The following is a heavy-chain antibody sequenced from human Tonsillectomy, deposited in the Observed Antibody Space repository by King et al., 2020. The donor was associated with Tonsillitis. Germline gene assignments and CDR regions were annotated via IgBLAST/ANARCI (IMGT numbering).Heavy chain of an antibody. CDR2: IRFDGSNQ. CDR1: GFNFSHYG. Sequence: VQLVESGGGVVQPGTSLRLSCAASGFNFSHYGMHWIRQAPGKGLQWVAAIRFDGSNQHYIDSVKGRLSISRDDSQNTLYLHMDSLRVEDTAVYYCARDSDTSGNYWFFDLWGRGTLVAVSS. V-gene: IGHV3-33*01. J-gene: IGHJ2*01. D-gene: IGHD6-19*01. CDR3: ARDSDTSGNYWFFDL.